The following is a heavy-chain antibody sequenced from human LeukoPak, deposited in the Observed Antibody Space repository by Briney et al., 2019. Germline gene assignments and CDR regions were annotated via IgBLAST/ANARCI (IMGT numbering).Heavy chain of an antibody. D-gene: IGHD6-13*01. J-gene: IGHJ5*02. V-gene: IGHV4-61*01. CDR1: GGSVSSGSYY. Sequence: PSETLSLTCTVSGGSVSSGSYYWSRIRQPPGKGLEWIGYIYYSGSTSYNPSLKSRVTISLDTSKNQFSLRVRSVTAADTAVYYCARETPHWSSSWYGRNWFDPWGQGTLVTVSS. CDR3: ARETPHWSSSWYGRNWFDP. CDR2: IYYSGST.